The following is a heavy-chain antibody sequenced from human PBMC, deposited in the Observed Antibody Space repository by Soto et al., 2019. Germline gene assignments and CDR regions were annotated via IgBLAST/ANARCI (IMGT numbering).Heavy chain of an antibody. D-gene: IGHD2-2*01. Sequence: PGGSLRLSCAASGFTFSTSVIHWVRQAPGKGLEWVAVMSPDGNTKYFADSVKGRFTISRDNSRNTQYLQMSGLRAEDTAVYYCARRYCRTVPCSGNDGFDIWGQGTMVTVSS. CDR2: MSPDGNTK. CDR3: ARRYCRTVPCSGNDGFDI. CDR1: GFTFSTSV. J-gene: IGHJ3*02. V-gene: IGHV3-30-3*01.